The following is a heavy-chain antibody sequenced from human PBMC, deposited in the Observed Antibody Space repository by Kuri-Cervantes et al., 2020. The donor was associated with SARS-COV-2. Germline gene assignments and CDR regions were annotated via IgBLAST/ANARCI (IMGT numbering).Heavy chain of an antibody. J-gene: IGHJ4*02. D-gene: IGHD2-21*02. Sequence: SETLSLTCTVSGGSISSHYWSWIRQPPGKGLEWIGYIYYSGSTNYNPSLKSRVTISVDTSKNQFSLKLSSVTAADTAVYYCARGQVGTLPFSYYFDHWGQGTPVTVSS. CDR1: GGSISSHY. V-gene: IGHV4-59*11. CDR2: IYYSGST. CDR3: ARGQVGTLPFSYYFDH.